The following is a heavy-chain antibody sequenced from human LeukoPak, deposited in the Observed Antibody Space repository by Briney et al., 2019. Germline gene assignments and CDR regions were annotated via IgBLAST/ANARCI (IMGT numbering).Heavy chain of an antibody. Sequence: ASVKVSCKASGYTFTSYGISWVRQAPGQGLEWMGWISAYNGNANYAQKLQGRVTMTTDTSTSTAYMELRSLRSDDTAVYYCARDLSGFYDSSGYLIGIWGQGTMVTVSS. D-gene: IGHD3-22*01. V-gene: IGHV1-18*01. CDR1: GYTFTSYG. J-gene: IGHJ3*02. CDR3: ARDLSGFYDSSGYLIGI. CDR2: ISAYNGNA.